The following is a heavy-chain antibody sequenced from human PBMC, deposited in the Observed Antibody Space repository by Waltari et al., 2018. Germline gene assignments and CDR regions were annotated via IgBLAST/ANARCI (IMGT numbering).Heavy chain of an antibody. CDR2: IYYNGAT. V-gene: IGHV4-59*11. D-gene: IGHD2-2*01. CDR3: ARDRVVPADEPDYYGLDV. J-gene: IGHJ6*02. Sequence: QVHLQESGPGQVKPSETLSLTCDVSRGSIRSHYWSWIRRPPGKGLEWIGYIYYNGATNYNPSLMSRVTISDDTAKNQFSLKLSSVTAADTAVYYCARDRVVPADEPDYYGLDVWGQGTTVTVSS. CDR1: RGSIRSHY.